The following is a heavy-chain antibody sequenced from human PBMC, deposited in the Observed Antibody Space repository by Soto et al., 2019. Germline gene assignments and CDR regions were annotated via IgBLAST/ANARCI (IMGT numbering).Heavy chain of an antibody. V-gene: IGHV3-48*01. CDR3: ARGRSHWELLLHGDY. CDR1: GFTFSSYS. D-gene: IGHD1-26*01. J-gene: IGHJ4*02. CDR2: ISSSSNNI. Sequence: EVQLVESGGGLVQPGGSLRLSCAASGFTFSSYSMNWVRQAPGKGLEWVSYISSSSNNIYYVDSVKGRFTISRDNAKNSLYLQMNSLRAEDTAVYYCARGRSHWELLLHGDYWGQGTLVTVSS.